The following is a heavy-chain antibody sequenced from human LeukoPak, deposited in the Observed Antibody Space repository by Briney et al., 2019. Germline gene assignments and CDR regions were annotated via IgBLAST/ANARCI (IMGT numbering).Heavy chain of an antibody. Sequence: GRSLRLSCAASGFDFSDHGMHWVRQAPGKGLEWVAGISRHGSTKIYAASVKGRFTISRDNSKNTMYLQMDSLRPEDTAVYFCAKEYSSGWSYWYFDLWGRGTLVTVSS. V-gene: IGHV3-30*18. CDR2: ISRHGSTK. D-gene: IGHD6-19*01. J-gene: IGHJ2*01. CDR3: AKEYSSGWSYWYFDL. CDR1: GFDFSDHG.